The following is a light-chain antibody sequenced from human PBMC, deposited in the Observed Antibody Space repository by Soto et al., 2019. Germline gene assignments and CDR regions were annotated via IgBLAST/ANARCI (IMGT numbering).Light chain of an antibody. CDR2: DVT. CDR1: SSDIGSYNY. CDR3: SSYTGSSRVI. V-gene: IGLV2-14*01. Sequence: QSALTQPASVSGSPGQSITISCTGSSSDIGSYNYVSWYQQHPGQVPKVVIYDVTKRPSGVSDRFSGSKSGNTASLTISGLQAEDEARYYCSSYTGSSRVIFGGGTKLTVL. J-gene: IGLJ2*01.